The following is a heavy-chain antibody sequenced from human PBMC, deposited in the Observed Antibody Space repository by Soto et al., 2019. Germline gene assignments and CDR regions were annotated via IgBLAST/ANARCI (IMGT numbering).Heavy chain of an antibody. V-gene: IGHV4-34*01. CDR2: INHSGST. CDR1: GGSFSGYY. Sequence: ETLSLTCAVYGGSFSGYYWSWIRQPPGKGLEWIGEINHSGSTNYNPSLKSRVTISVDTSKNQFSLKLSSVTAADTAVYYCARGPFGVVKDFQHWGQGTLVTVSS. D-gene: IGHD3-3*01. CDR3: ARGPFGVVKDFQH. J-gene: IGHJ1*01.